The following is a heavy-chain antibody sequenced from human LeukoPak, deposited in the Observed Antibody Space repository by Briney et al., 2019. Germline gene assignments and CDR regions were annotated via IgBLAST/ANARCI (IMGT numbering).Heavy chain of an antibody. J-gene: IGHJ4*02. Sequence: PGGSLRLSCAASGFTFSSYSMNWVRQAPGKGLEWVSSISSSSSYIYYADSVKGRFTISRDNAKNSLYLQMNSLRAEDTAVYYCARVPRQYYYDSSGYYVDYWGQGTLVTVSS. V-gene: IGHV3-21*01. D-gene: IGHD3-22*01. CDR2: ISSSSSYI. CDR1: GFTFSSYS. CDR3: ARVPRQYYYDSSGYYVDY.